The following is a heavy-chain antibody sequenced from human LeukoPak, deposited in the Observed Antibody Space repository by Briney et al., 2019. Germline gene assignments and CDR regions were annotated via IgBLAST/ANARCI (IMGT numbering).Heavy chain of an antibody. V-gene: IGHV3-30*02. D-gene: IGHD3-9*01. J-gene: IGHJ4*02. Sequence: GGSLRLSCAASGFTFSSYGMHWVRQAPGKGLEWVAFIRYDGSNKYYADSVKGRFTISRDNSKNTLYLQMNSLRAEDTAVYYCANPAGYPVHTNYDILTGYHMSWGFDYWGQGTLVTVSS. CDR2: IRYDGSNK. CDR1: GFTFSSYG. CDR3: ANPAGYPVHTNYDILTGYHMSWGFDY.